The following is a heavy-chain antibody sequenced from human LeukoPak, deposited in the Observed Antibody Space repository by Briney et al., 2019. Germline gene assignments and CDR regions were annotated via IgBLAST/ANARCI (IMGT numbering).Heavy chain of an antibody. J-gene: IGHJ4*02. CDR2: IKQDGSEK. V-gene: IGHV3-7*01. Sequence: PGGSLILSCAASGFTFSSYWMSWVRQTPGRGLEWVANIKQDGSEKYYVDSVKGRFTISRDNAENSLYLQMNSLRAEDTAVYYCARGKGLDYWGQGTLVTVSS. CDR1: GFTFSSYW. CDR3: ARGKGLDY.